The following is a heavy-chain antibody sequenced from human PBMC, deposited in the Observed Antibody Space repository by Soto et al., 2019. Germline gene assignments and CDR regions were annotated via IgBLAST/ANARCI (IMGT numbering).Heavy chain of an antibody. CDR3: ARDRRYYGSWSTLGLY. Sequence: GASVKVSCKASGYTFTSYGISWVRQAPGQGLELMGWISAYNGNTNYAQKLQSRVTMTTDTSTSTDYMELRSLRSEDTAVYYCARDRRYYGSWSTLGLYWGQGTLVTVSS. CDR1: GYTFTSYG. V-gene: IGHV1-18*04. D-gene: IGHD3-10*01. CDR2: ISAYNGNT. J-gene: IGHJ4*02.